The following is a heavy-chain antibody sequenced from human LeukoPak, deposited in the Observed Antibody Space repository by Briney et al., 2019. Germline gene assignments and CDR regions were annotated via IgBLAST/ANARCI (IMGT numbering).Heavy chain of an antibody. CDR3: AGIKPPTRITYMDYYYMDV. J-gene: IGHJ6*03. V-gene: IGHV1-69*13. Sequence: SVKVSCKASGGTFSSYTFSWVRQAPGQGPEWMGVIIPIFGTTNYAQKCKGRVTITVDESTSTVYMEMSSLRSHDTPVYYCAGIKPPTRITYMDYYYMDVWGKGTTVTVSS. CDR2: IIPIFGTT. D-gene: IGHD1-14*01. CDR1: GGTFSSYT.